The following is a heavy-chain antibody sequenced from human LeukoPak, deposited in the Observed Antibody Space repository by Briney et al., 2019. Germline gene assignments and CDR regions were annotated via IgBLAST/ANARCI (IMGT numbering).Heavy chain of an antibody. D-gene: IGHD3-10*01. CDR2: IYHNGST. V-gene: IGHV4-34*01. CDR3: ASPLVRGVISPLTR. Sequence: SETLSLTCAVYGGSFSGYYWSWIRQPPGKGLEWIGDIYHNGSTNYNPSLKSRVTISVDTSKTQFSLKLSSVTAADTAVYYCASPLVRGVISPLTRWGQGTLVTASS. CDR1: GGSFSGYY. J-gene: IGHJ4*02.